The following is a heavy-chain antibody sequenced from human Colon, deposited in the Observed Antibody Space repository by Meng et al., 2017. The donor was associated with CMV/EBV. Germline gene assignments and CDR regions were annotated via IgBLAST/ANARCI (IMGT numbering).Heavy chain of an antibody. CDR2: VNPKSGDT. D-gene: IGHD2-8*01. V-gene: IGHV1-2*02. J-gene: IGHJ4*02. Sequence: ASVKVSCKASGYDFAAFYLYWVRQAPGQGLEWMGGVNPKSGDTHYAQKFQGRITMTRDTSLNTTYMELSSLRSDDTAIYFCARRPYCTNGVCYSSNDYWGQGTLVTVSS. CDR1: GYDFAAFY. CDR3: ARRPYCTNGVCYSSNDY.